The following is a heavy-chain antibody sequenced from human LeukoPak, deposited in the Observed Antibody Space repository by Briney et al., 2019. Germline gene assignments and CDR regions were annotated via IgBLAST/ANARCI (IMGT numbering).Heavy chain of an antibody. D-gene: IGHD6-13*01. V-gene: IGHV3-30*04. CDR3: AKDISSSWYYYGMDV. J-gene: IGHJ6*02. Sequence: GGSLRLSCAASGFTFSSYAMHWVRQAPGKGLEWVAVISYDGSNKYYADSVKGRFTISRDNSKNTLYLQMNSLRAEDTAVYYCAKDISSSWYYYGMDVWGQGTTVTVSS. CDR2: ISYDGSNK. CDR1: GFTFSSYA.